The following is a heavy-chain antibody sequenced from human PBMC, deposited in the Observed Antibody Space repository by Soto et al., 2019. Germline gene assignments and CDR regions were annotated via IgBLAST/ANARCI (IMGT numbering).Heavy chain of an antibody. CDR1: GFTFSNAW. J-gene: IGHJ5*02. D-gene: IGHD1-7*01. Sequence: EVQLVESGGGLVKPGGSLRLSCAASGFTFSNAWMSWVRQAPGKGLEWVGRIKSKTDGGTTDYAAPVKGRFTISRDDSKNTLYLQMNSLRAEDTAVYYCAKTPPRTGTGSLSSRPNWFDPWGQGTLVTVSS. V-gene: IGHV3-15*01. CDR2: IKSKTDGGTT. CDR3: AKTPPRTGTGSLSSRPNWFDP.